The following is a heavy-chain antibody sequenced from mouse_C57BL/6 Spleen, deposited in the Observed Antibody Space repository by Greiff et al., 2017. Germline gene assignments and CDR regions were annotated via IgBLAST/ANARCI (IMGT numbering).Heavy chain of an antibody. J-gene: IGHJ4*01. CDR2: IWGGGST. CDR1: GFSLNSYG. V-gene: IGHV2-9*01. D-gene: IGHD2-1*01. Sequence: VMLVESGPGLVAPSQSLSITCTVSGFSLNSYGVDWVRPPPGKGLEWLGVIWGGGSTNYTSALMSRLSISKDNSKSQVFLKMNRLQTDDTAMYYCAKGGNLVGYAMDYWGQGTSVTVSS. CDR3: AKGGNLVGYAMDY.